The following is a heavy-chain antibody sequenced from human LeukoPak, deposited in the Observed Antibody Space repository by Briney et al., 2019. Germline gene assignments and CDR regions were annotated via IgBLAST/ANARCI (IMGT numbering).Heavy chain of an antibody. CDR2: ISGSSGRT. V-gene: IGHV3-23*01. Sequence: GGSLRLSCAASGFTFSTTDMSWVRQTPGKGLECVSLISGSSGRTYYADSVKGRFTISRDNSKNTLYLQMNSLRAEDTAVYYSAYHSSSWDYWGQGSLVTVSS. D-gene: IGHD6-13*01. J-gene: IGHJ4*02. CDR1: GFTFSTTD. CDR3: AYHSSSWDY.